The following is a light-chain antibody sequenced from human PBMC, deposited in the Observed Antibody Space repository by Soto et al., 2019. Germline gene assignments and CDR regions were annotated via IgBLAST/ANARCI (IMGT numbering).Light chain of an antibody. CDR1: QSISSN. V-gene: IGKV3-15*01. CDR3: QQYNNWPRT. J-gene: IGKJ1*01. Sequence: EIVMTQSPATLSVSPGERATLSCRASQSISSNLAWYQQKPGQAPRLLMYGASTRATGIPARFSGSVSGTEFTLTISSLQPEDFAVYYCQQYNNWPRTFGQGTNVEIK. CDR2: GAS.